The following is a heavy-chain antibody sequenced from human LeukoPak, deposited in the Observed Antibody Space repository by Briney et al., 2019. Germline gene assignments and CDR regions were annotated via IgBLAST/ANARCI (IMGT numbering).Heavy chain of an antibody. CDR3: AREPPSIAAAGRNYYYYMDV. CDR2: INPNSGGT. V-gene: IGHV1-2*02. Sequence: ASVKVSCKASGHTFTGYYMHWVRQAPGQGLEWMGWINPNSGGTNYAQKFQGRVTMTRDTSISTAYMELSRLRSDDTAVYYCAREPPSIAAAGRNYYYYMDVWGKGTTVTVSS. D-gene: IGHD6-13*01. J-gene: IGHJ6*03. CDR1: GHTFTGYY.